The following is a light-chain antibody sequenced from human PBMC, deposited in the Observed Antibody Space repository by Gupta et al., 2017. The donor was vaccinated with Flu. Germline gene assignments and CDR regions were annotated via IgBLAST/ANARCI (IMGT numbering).Light chain of an antibody. CDR1: QSLSGN. CDR2: GAS. V-gene: IGKV3-15*01. Sequence: EIVMKQSPAHLAVISGERATLSCRASQSLSGNLAWYQQKPGQAPRLLIYGASTRATGIPARFSGSGSGTEFTLTISRLQSEDFAVYHCQQYNTRPWTFGQGTKVEIK. CDR3: QQYNTRPWT. J-gene: IGKJ1*01.